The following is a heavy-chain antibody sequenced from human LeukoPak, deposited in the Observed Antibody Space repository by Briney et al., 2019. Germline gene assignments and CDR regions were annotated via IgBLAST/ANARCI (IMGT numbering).Heavy chain of an antibody. CDR2: ISYDGSNK. CDR3: AILWTAAAGLDY. J-gene: IGHJ4*02. V-gene: IGHV3-30-3*01. CDR1: GFTFSNTW. D-gene: IGHD6-13*01. Sequence: HPGGSLRLSCAASGFTFSNTWMSWVRQAPGKGLEWVAVISYDGSNKYYADSVKGRFTISRDNSKNTLYLQMNSLRAEDTAVYYCAILWTAAAGLDYWGQGTLVTVSS.